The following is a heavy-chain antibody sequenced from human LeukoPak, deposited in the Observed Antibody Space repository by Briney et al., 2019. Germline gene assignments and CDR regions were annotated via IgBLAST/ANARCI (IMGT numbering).Heavy chain of an antibody. J-gene: IGHJ4*02. CDR3: ARRGYYDYSGFDY. V-gene: IGHV3-23*01. Sequence: PGGTLRLSCAASGFTFSSYGMSWVRQAPGKGLEWVSAISGSGGSTYYADSVKGRFTISRDNSKNTLYLQMNSLRAEDTAVYYCARRGYYDYSGFDYWGQGTLVTVSS. D-gene: IGHD3-22*01. CDR2: ISGSGGST. CDR1: GFTFSSYG.